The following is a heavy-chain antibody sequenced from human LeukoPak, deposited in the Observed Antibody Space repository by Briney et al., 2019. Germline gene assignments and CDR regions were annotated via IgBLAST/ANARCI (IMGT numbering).Heavy chain of an antibody. J-gene: IGHJ3*02. V-gene: IGHV4-59*01. CDR3: ARARPTSPLLAFDI. D-gene: IGHD2-2*01. CDR2: IYYSGST. CDR1: GGSISSYY. Sequence: PSETLSLTCTVSGGSISSYYWSWIRQPPGKGLEWIGYIYYSGSTNYNPPLKSRVTISVDTSKNQFSLKLSSVTAADTAVYYCARARPTSPLLAFDIWGQGTMVTVSS.